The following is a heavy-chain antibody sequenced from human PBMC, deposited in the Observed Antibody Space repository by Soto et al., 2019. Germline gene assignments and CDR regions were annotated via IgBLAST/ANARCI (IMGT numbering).Heavy chain of an antibody. D-gene: IGHD3-3*01. CDR2: VKNGGTT. Sequence: GGSLRLSCAASGFTFITAWMNWVRQAPGKGLEWVGHVKNGGTTDYAAPVKGRFTISRDDSKNTVYLQMSSPKTEDTAVYFCAADTPGFGQGEFEYWGQGARVPVS. V-gene: IGHV3-15*01. CDR3: AADTPGFGQGEFEY. CDR1: GFTFITAW. J-gene: IGHJ4*02.